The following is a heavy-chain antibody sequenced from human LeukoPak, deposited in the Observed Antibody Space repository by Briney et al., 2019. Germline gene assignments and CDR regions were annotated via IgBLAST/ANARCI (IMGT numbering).Heavy chain of an antibody. J-gene: IGHJ4*02. D-gene: IGHD2-2*01. CDR2: ISGSGGST. CDR3: AKEGDIVVVPAAPPDY. Sequence: PGGSLRLSCAASGFTFSSYAMSWVRQAPGKGLEWVSAISGSGGSTYYADSVKGRLTISRDNSKNTLCLQMNSLRAEDTAVYYCAKEGDIVVVPAAPPDYWGQGTLVTVSS. V-gene: IGHV3-23*01. CDR1: GFTFSSYA.